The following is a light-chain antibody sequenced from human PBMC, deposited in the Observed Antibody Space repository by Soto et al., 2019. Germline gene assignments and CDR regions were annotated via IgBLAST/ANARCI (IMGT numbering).Light chain of an antibody. CDR1: QSVSSS. CDR2: GAS. Sequence: EIVMTQSPATLSVSPGERATLSCRASQSVSSSLAWYQQKPGQAPRLLIYGASTRATGIPARFSGSGSGTEFILTISSLQSEDFALYYCQQYNNWWTFGQGTKVEVK. V-gene: IGKV3-15*01. CDR3: QQYNNWWT. J-gene: IGKJ1*01.